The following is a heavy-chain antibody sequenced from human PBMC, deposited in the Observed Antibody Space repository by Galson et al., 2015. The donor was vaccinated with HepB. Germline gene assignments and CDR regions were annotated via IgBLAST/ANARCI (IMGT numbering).Heavy chain of an antibody. CDR1: GGTFSSYT. V-gene: IGHV1-69*02. D-gene: IGHD3-10*01. CDR2: IIPILGIA. Sequence: SVKVSCKASGGTFSSYTISWVRQAPGQGLEWMGRIIPILGIANYAQKFQGRVTITADKSTSTAYMELSSLRSEDTAVYYCARMERDYYGSGSYYHPLDYWGQGTLVTVSS. J-gene: IGHJ4*02. CDR3: ARMERDYYGSGSYYHPLDY.